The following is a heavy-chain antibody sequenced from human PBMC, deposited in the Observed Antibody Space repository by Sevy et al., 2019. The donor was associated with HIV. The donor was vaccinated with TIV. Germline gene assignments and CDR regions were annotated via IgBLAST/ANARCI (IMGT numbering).Heavy chain of an antibody. CDR3: ATGGSLFQH. J-gene: IGHJ1*01. CDR1: GFTFSNVW. V-gene: IGHV3-15*01. CDR2: FKSKADGGTP. Sequence: GGSLRLSCAASGFTFSNVWMTWVRQPPGKGLEWVGLFKSKADGGTPDYAAAVKDRFIVSRDDSKGMLILQMNSLKTDDTGVYYCATGGSLFQHWGQGTLVTVSS. D-gene: IGHD3-16*01.